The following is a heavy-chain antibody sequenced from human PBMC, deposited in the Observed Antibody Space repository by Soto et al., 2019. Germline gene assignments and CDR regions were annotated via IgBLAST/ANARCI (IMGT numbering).Heavy chain of an antibody. J-gene: IGHJ4*02. CDR1: GYPFSGYA. D-gene: IGHD4-17*01. CDR2: ISAYNGNT. CDR3: ARPSTDSGDYGWSFPY. V-gene: IGHV1-18*01. Sequence: QVPLVQSGSEVKKPGASVKVSCKASGYPFSGYAIGWVRQAPGQGLEWMGWISAYNGNTNFAQKFQGRVTLTTDTSTSTAYLELRSLRSDDTAVSYFARPSTDSGDYGWSFPYGGQGNLVTVSS.